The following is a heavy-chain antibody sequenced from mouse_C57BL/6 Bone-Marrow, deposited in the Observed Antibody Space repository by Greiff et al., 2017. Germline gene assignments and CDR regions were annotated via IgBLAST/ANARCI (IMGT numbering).Heavy chain of an antibody. CDR1: GYTFTSYG. Sequence: ESGAELARPGASVKLSCKASGYTFTSYGISWVKQRPGQGLEWIGEIYPRSGNTYYNEKFKGKATLTADKSSSTAYMELRSLTSEDSAVYFCARSSSRFAYWGQGTLVTVSA. CDR3: ARSSSRFAY. D-gene: IGHD1-1*01. V-gene: IGHV1-81*01. CDR2: IYPRSGNT. J-gene: IGHJ3*01.